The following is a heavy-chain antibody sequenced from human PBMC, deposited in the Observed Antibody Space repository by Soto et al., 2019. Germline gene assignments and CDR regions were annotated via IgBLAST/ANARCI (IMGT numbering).Heavy chain of an antibody. CDR3: ARDTPRGYSYGSFDY. CDR1: GGSISSGGYY. CDR2: IYYSGST. V-gene: IGHV4-31*03. Sequence: SETLSLTCTVSGGSISSGGYYWSWIRQHPGKGLEWIGYIYYSGSTYYNPSLKSRVTISVDTSKNQFSLKLSSVTAADTAVYYCARDTPRGYSYGSFDYWGQGTLVTVSS. D-gene: IGHD5-18*01. J-gene: IGHJ4*02.